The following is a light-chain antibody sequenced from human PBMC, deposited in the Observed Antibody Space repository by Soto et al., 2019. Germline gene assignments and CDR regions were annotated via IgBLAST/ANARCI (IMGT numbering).Light chain of an antibody. J-gene: IGKJ3*01. CDR1: QSVSSN. CDR2: GAS. Sequence: DNVFTVTRGPLSLPPDAIATLSYRASQSVSSNLAWYQQKPGQAPRLLIYGASSRATGIPDRFSGSGSGTDFTLTINRLEPEDFAVYYCQHYGNLPPSVTFGPGTKVDIK. CDR3: QHYGNLPPSVT. V-gene: IGKV3-20*01.